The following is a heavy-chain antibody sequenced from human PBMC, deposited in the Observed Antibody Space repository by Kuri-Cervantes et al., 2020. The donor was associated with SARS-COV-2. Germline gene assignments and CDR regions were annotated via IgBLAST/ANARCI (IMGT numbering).Heavy chain of an antibody. Sequence: ASVKVSCKASGYTFTTYGMHWVRQAPGQGPEWMGWINAGNGKTRYSPKFRGRVTITRDTSANTASMELSSLRSEDTAVYYCARQLVRGNWFDPWGQGTLVTVSS. CDR3: ARQLVRGNWFDP. J-gene: IGHJ5*02. CDR1: GYTFTTYG. V-gene: IGHV1-3*01. D-gene: IGHD6-6*01. CDR2: INAGNGKT.